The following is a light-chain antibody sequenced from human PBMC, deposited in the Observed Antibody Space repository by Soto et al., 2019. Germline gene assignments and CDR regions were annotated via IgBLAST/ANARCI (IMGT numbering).Light chain of an antibody. CDR3: QSYDSSLSGLV. Sequence: QSALTQAPSVSGAPGQRVTISCTGSSSNIGAGYDVHWYQQLPGTAPKLLIYGNSNRPSGVPDRFSGSKSGTSASLAITGLQAEDEADYYCQSYDSSLSGLVFGTGTKVTVL. CDR2: GNS. V-gene: IGLV1-40*01. CDR1: SSNIGAGYD. J-gene: IGLJ1*01.